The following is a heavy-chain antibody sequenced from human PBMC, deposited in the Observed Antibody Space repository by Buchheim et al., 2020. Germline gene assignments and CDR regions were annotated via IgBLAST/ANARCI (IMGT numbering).Heavy chain of an antibody. D-gene: IGHD2-8*01. Sequence: QVQLVQSGAEVKKPGSSVKVSCKASGGTFSSYTINWVRQAPGQGLEWMGRIIPFLGIANYAQQFQGRVTITADKSTTTAYMELSSLRSEDTAVYHCARAASNLVYYGMDVWGQGTT. CDR3: ARAASNLVYYGMDV. J-gene: IGHJ6*02. V-gene: IGHV1-69*02. CDR2: IIPFLGIA. CDR1: GGTFSSYT.